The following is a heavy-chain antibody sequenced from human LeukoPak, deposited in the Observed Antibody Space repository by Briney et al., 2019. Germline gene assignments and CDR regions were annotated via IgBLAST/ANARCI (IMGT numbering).Heavy chain of an antibody. J-gene: IGHJ4*02. CDR3: AKGAHITMFRGALEN. Sequence: GGSLRLSCAASAFTFSNYGMHWVRQAPGKGLEWVAVIWFDGTNKYYADSVKGRFTISRDNSKNTLYLQMNSLRAEDTAVYYCAKGAHITMFRGALENLGQGTLVTVSP. CDR2: IWFDGTNK. CDR1: AFTFSNYG. D-gene: IGHD3-10*01. V-gene: IGHV3-33*06.